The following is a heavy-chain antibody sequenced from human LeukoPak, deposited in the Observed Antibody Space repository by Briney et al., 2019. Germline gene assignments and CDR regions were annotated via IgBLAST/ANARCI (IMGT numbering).Heavy chain of an antibody. CDR3: AKSLEGGDYDFGNY. Sequence: GGSLRLSCAASGFTVSSNYMSWVRQAPGKGLEWVSVIYSGGSTYYADSMKGRFTISRDNSKNTLYLQMNSLRAEDTAVYYCAKSLEGGDYDFGNYWGQGTLVTVSS. J-gene: IGHJ4*02. V-gene: IGHV3-66*01. D-gene: IGHD4-17*01. CDR2: IYSGGST. CDR1: GFTVSSNY.